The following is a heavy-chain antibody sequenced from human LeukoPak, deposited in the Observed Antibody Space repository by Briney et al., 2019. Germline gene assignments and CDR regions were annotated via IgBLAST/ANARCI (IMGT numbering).Heavy chain of an antibody. Sequence: PGGSLRLSCAASGFTFIDYYMDWVRQAPGKGLVWVGRSRNKAKSYSTEYAAPVKGRFTISRDESKNSMYLQMNSLKTEDTAVYFCARRGFSDSRGFYPDFDYWGRGTLVTVSS. CDR3: ARRGFSDSRGFYPDFDY. V-gene: IGHV3-72*01. D-gene: IGHD3-22*01. CDR1: GFTFIDYY. J-gene: IGHJ4*02. CDR2: SRNKAKSYST.